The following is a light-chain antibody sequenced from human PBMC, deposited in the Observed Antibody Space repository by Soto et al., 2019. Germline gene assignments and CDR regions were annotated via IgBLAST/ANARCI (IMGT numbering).Light chain of an antibody. CDR3: QHQSNWTLT. Sequence: AIQRTQSPSSLSASVGDRVTITCRASPAIRNDLGWYQQKPGKDPKILVYAASSLQSGVPSRFSGSGSGTDFNLTISRLQPEDCATYDCQHQSNWTLTFCEGTKVDNK. CDR2: AAS. J-gene: IGKJ4*01. CDR1: PAIRND. V-gene: IGKV1-6*01.